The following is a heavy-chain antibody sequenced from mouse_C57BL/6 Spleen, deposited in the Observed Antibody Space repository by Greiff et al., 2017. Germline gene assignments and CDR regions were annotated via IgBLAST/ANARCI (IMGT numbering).Heavy chain of an antibody. CDR3: ARDRSPYAMDY. V-gene: IGHV5-16*01. CDR1: GFTFSDYY. CDR2: INYDGSST. Sequence: EVQLVESEEGLVQPGSSMKLSCTASGFTFSDYYMAWVRQVPEKGLEWVANINYDGSSTYYLDSLKSRFIISRDNAKNILYLQMSSLKSEDTATYYCARDRSPYAMDYWGQGTSVTVSS. J-gene: IGHJ4*01.